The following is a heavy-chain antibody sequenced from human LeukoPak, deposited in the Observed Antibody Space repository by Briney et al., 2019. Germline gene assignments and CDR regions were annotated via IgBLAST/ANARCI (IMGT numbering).Heavy chain of an antibody. J-gene: IGHJ4*02. D-gene: IGHD3-22*01. CDR1: GGSISSYY. CDR3: ARWETVYYYDSSGYYGY. CDR2: IYTSGST. V-gene: IGHV4-4*07. Sequence: SETLSLTCTVSGGSISSYYWSWIRQPAGKGLEWIGRIYTSGSTNYNPSLKSRVTMSVNTSKNQFSLKLSSVTAADTAVYYCARWETVYYYDSSGYYGYWGQGTLVTVSS.